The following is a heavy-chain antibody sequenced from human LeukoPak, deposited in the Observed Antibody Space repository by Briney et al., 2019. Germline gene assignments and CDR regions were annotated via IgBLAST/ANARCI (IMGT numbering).Heavy chain of an antibody. CDR1: GFTFSDYG. Sequence: GGSLRLSCAASGFTFSDYGMHWVRQAPGKGLEWVAVIWYDGSNKYYADSVKGRFTVSRDNSKNTLYLQMNSLRAEDTAVCYCARVKTVVVTATAAFDIWGQGTMVTVSS. CDR2: IWYDGSNK. CDR3: ARVKTVVVTATAAFDI. D-gene: IGHD2-21*02. J-gene: IGHJ3*02. V-gene: IGHV3-33*01.